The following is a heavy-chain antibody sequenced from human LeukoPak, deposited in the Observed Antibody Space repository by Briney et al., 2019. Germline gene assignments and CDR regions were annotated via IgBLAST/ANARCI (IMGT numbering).Heavy chain of an antibody. CDR1: GGSISSGYY. D-gene: IGHD6-6*01. CDR3: ARVGGYSSSSQGNWFDP. J-gene: IGHJ5*02. Sequence: SETLSLTCTVSGGSISSGYYWGWIRQPPGKGLEWIGSIYHSGSTYYNPSLKSRVTISVDTSKNQFSLKLSSVTAADTAVYYCARVGGYSSSSQGNWFDPWGQGTLVTVSS. CDR2: IYHSGST. V-gene: IGHV4-38-2*02.